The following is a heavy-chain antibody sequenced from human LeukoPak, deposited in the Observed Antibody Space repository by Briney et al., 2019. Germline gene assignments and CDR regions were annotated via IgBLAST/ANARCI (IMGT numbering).Heavy chain of an antibody. V-gene: IGHV3-53*01. Sequence: GGSLRLSCAASGFTVSSNYMSWVRQAPGKGVEWVSVIYSGGSTYYADSVKGRFTISRDNSKNTLYLQMNSLRAEDTAVYYCARYSSGNFDYWGQGTLVTVSS. J-gene: IGHJ4*02. CDR3: ARYSSGNFDY. CDR1: GFTVSSNY. CDR2: IYSGGST. D-gene: IGHD3-22*01.